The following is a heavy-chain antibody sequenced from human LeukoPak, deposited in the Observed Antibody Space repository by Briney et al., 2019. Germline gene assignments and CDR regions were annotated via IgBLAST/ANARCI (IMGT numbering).Heavy chain of an antibody. Sequence: GGSLRLSCAGSGFTGSSNYMRWLRQAPGKGLVWVAVIYSGGNTYYADSVKGRFTILSDDSKNTLHLQMNNLRVEDTAVYYCAREDYVALGSDAFDVWGQGTMVIVSS. CDR1: GFTGSSNY. D-gene: IGHD3-10*02. J-gene: IGHJ3*01. CDR3: AREDYVALGSDAFDV. V-gene: IGHV3-53*01. CDR2: IYSGGNT.